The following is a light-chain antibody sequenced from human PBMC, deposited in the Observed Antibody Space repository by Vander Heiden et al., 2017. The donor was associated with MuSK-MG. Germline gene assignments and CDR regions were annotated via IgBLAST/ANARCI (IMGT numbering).Light chain of an antibody. J-gene: IGKJ2*01. CDR1: QTIATY. CDR3: QQAYNNLGFT. V-gene: IGKV1-39*01. CDR2: AAS. Sequence: DIQMTQSPSSLSASVGDRVTITCRASQTIATYLNWYQQKPGKAPRLLIFAASSLQSGVPSRFSGSGYGTEFTLTISGLQSEDFATYYCQQAYNNLGFTFGQGTKMEIK.